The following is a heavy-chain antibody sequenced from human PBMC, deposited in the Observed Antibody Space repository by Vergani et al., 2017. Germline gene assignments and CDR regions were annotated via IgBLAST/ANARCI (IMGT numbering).Heavy chain of an antibody. CDR1: GFTFDDYA. D-gene: IGHD1-14*01. V-gene: IGHV3-9*01. J-gene: IGHJ3*02. CDR2: ISWNRGSI. CDR3: AKQHNTGARAFDI. Sequence: EVQLVESGGGLVQPGRSLRLSCAASGFTFDDYAMHWVRQAPGKGLEWVSGISWNRGSIGYADSVKGRFTISRDNAKNSLYLQMNSLRAEDTALYYCAKQHNTGARAFDIWGQGTMVTVSS.